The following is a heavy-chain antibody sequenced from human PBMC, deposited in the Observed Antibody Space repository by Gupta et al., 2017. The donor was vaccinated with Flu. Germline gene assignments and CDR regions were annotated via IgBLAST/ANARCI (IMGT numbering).Heavy chain of an antibody. V-gene: IGHV3-48*03. CDR3: ARGHGAN. D-gene: IGHD3-16*01. CDR2: ISSSAVT. Sequence: CVAAGFTFSSYDMSWVSQAPGRELEGVACISSSAVTYDGDPGRGRFTISRDNAKNALCLQMSGRCDEDTAVYYCARGHGANWGQGTRGTVSS. CDR1: GFTFSSYD. J-gene: IGHJ4*02.